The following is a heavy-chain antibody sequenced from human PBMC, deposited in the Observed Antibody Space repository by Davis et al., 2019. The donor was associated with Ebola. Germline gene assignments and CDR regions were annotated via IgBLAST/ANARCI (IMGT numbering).Heavy chain of an antibody. CDR1: GFTFSSYG. D-gene: IGHD2-2*01. V-gene: IGHV3-33*01. J-gene: IGHJ6*02. CDR3: ARAPAASDYYYYGMDV. CDR2: IWYDGSNK. Sequence: GRSLRPSCAASGFTFSSYGMHWVRQPPGKGLEWVAVIWYDGSNKYYADSVKGRFTISRDNSKNTLYLQMNSLRAEDTAVYYCARAPAASDYYYYGMDVWGQGTTVTVSS.